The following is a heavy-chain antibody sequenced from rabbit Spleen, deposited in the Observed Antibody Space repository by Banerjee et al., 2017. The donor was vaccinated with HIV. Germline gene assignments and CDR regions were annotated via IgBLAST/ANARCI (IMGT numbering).Heavy chain of an antibody. V-gene: IGHV1S45*01. CDR2: IYGGDGSST. J-gene: IGHJ2*01. Sequence: QEQLVESGGGLVQPEGSLTLTCTASGFSFSSSYYMCWVRQAPGKGLEWIACIYGGDGSSTAYANWAKGRFTISKTSSTTVPLQMTRLTAADTATYFCARNYVNAFDPWGQGTLVTVS. CDR3: ARNYVNAFDP. D-gene: IGHD1-1*01. CDR1: GFSFSSSYY.